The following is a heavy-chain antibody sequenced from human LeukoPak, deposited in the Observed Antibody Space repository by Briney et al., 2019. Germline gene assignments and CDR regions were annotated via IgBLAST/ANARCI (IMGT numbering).Heavy chain of an antibody. CDR1: GGSISSGDYY. CDR2: IYYSGST. CDR3: ARVPPIHPPSKGPSWFDP. Sequence: PSETLSLTCTVSGGSISSGDYYWSWIRQPPGKGLEWTGYIYYSGSTYYNPSLKGRVTISVDTSKNQFSLKLSSVTAADTAVYYCARVPPIHPPSKGPSWFDPWGQGTLVTVSS. D-gene: IGHD4-11*01. V-gene: IGHV4-30-4*08. J-gene: IGHJ5*02.